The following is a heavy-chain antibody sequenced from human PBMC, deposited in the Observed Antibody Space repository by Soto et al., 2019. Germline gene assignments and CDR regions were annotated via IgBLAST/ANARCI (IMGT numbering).Heavy chain of an antibody. J-gene: IGHJ4*02. V-gene: IGHV3-43*01. CDR1: GFTFDDYT. Sequence: GGSLRLSCAASGFTFDDYTMHWVRQAPGKGLEWVSLISWDGGSTYYADSVKGRFTISRDNSKNSLYLQMNSLRTEDTALYYCAKDSDFWSGSHYFDYWGQGTLVTVSS. CDR2: ISWDGGST. CDR3: AKDSDFWSGSHYFDY. D-gene: IGHD3-3*01.